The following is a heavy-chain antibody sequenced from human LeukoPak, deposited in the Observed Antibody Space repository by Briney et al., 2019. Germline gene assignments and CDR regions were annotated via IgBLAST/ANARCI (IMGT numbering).Heavy chain of an antibody. D-gene: IGHD5-12*01. J-gene: IGHJ3*02. V-gene: IGHV3-13*01. CDR2: IGTAGDT. CDR1: GFTFSSYD. Sequence: TGGSLRLSCAASGFTFSSYDMHWVRHATGKGLEWVSAIGTAGDTYYPGSVKGRFTISRENAKNSLYLQMNSLRAGDTAVYYCARGYSGYDGAFDIWGQGTMVTVSS. CDR3: ARGYSGYDGAFDI.